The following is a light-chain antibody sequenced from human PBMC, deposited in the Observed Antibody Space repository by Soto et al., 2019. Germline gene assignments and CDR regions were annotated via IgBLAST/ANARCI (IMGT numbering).Light chain of an antibody. CDR2: GNT. V-gene: IGLV1-40*01. CDR3: QSYDSSLSAYV. Sequence: SALTQPPSVSGAPGQRVNISCTGSSSNNGAGYQIHWYQQLPGTAPKLLIYGNTNRPSGVPDRFSGSKSGTSASLAITGLQAEDEADYYCQSYDSSLSAYVFGTGTKLTVL. CDR1: SSNNGAGYQ. J-gene: IGLJ1*01.